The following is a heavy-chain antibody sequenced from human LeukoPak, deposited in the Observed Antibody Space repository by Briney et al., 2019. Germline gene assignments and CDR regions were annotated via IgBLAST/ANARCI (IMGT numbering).Heavy chain of an antibody. CDR1: GFTFSSYA. V-gene: IGHV3-23*01. CDR3: AKPSVALGYCSSTSCPFPYYFDY. CDR2: ISGSGIST. D-gene: IGHD2-2*01. Sequence: GGSLRLFCAASGFTFSSYAMSWVRQAPGEGLEWVSAISGSGISTYYADSVKGRFTISRDNSKNTLYLQMNSLRAEDTAVYYCAKPSVALGYCSSTSCPFPYYFDYWGQGTLVTVSS. J-gene: IGHJ4*02.